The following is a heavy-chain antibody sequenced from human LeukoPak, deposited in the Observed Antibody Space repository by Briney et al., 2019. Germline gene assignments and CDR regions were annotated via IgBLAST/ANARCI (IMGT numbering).Heavy chain of an antibody. V-gene: IGHV4-30-4*01. CDR3: ARGGGFGAFDY. CDR1: GGSISSGDYY. D-gene: IGHD3-10*01. CDR2: IYYSGST. J-gene: IGHJ4*02. Sequence: SETLSLTCTVSGGSISSGDYYWSWIRQPPGKGLEWIGYIYYSGSTYYNPPLKSRVTISVDTSKNQFSLKLSSLTAADTAVYYCARGGGFGAFDYWGQGTLVTVSS.